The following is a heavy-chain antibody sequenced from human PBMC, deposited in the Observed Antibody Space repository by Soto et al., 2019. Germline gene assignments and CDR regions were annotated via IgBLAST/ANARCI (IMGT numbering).Heavy chain of an antibody. V-gene: IGHV1-69*01. J-gene: IGHJ4*02. CDR2: IIPIFGTA. D-gene: IGHD3-22*01. CDR1: GGTFSSYA. Sequence: QVQLVQSGAEVKKPGSSVKVSCKASGGTFSSYAISWVRQAPGQGLEWMGGIIPIFGTANYAQKFQGRVAITADESTSTAYMELSSLRSEDTAVYYCAELMHYDSSGYRGVYFDYWGQGTLVTVSS. CDR3: AELMHYDSSGYRGVYFDY.